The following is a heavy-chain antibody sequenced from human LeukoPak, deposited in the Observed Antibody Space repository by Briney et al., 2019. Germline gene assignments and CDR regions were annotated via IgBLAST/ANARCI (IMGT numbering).Heavy chain of an antibody. Sequence: SETLSLTCTVSGGSISSYYWSWIRQPPGKGLEWIGYIYYSGSINYNPSLKSRVTISVDTSKNQFSLKLSSVTAADTAVYYCARHGAVRPDNWFDPWGQGTLVTVSS. D-gene: IGHD6-6*01. CDR2: IYYSGSI. J-gene: IGHJ5*02. CDR1: GGSISSYY. V-gene: IGHV4-59*01. CDR3: ARHGAVRPDNWFDP.